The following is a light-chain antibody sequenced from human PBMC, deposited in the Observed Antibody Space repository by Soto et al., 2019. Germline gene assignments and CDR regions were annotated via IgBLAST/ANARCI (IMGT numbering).Light chain of an antibody. CDR3: SSYAGSKGV. J-gene: IGLJ3*02. Sequence: QSALTQPPSASGSPGQSVTISCTGTSSDVGDYNYVSWYQQHPGKAPKLMIYEVSKRPSGVPDRFSGSKSGNTASLTVSGLQAEDEADYYCSSYAGSKGVFGGGTKVTVL. CDR2: EVS. V-gene: IGLV2-8*01. CDR1: SSDVGDYNY.